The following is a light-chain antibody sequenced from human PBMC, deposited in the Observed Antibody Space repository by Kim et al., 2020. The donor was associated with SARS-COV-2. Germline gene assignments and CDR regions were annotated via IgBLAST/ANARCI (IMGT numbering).Light chain of an antibody. CDR1: NIGSKS. V-gene: IGLV3-21*04. Sequence: APGKTARITCGGNNIGSKSVHGYQQKPGQAPVLVIYYDSDRPSGIPERFSGSNSGNTATLTISRVEAGDEADYYCQVWDSSSDHVVFCGGTQLTVL. CDR3: QVWDSSSDHVV. CDR2: YDS. J-gene: IGLJ2*01.